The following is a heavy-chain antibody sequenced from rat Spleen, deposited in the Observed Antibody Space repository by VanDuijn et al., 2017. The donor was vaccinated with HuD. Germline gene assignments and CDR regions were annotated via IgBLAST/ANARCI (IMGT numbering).Heavy chain of an antibody. J-gene: IGHJ4*01. V-gene: IGHV5-29*01. Sequence: EVQLVESGGGLVQPGRSLKLSCAASGFTFTAYYMAWVHQAPTRGLEWVATISYDGSSTYYRDSVKGRFTISRDNAKSTLYLQMDSLRSEDTATYYCVKHGGGGSYDVMDAWGQGASVTVSS. D-gene: IGHD4-1*01. CDR1: GFTFTAYY. CDR2: ISYDGSST. CDR3: VKHGGGGSYDVMDA.